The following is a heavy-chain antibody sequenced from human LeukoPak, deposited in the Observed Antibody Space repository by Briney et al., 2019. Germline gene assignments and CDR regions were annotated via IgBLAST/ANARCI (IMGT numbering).Heavy chain of an antibody. D-gene: IGHD6-19*01. V-gene: IGHV1-18*01. Sequence: ASVKVSCKASGYTFTSYGISWVRQAPGQGLEWMGWISAYNGNTNYAQKLQGRVTMTRNTSISTAYMELSSLRSEDTAVYYCARVGDSSGWYNWFDPWGQGTLVTVSS. CDR2: ISAYNGNT. CDR3: ARVGDSSGWYNWFDP. J-gene: IGHJ5*02. CDR1: GYTFTSYG.